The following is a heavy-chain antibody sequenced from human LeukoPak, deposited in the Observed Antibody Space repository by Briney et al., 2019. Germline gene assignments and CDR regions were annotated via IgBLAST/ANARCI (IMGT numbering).Heavy chain of an antibody. V-gene: IGHV4-34*01. D-gene: IGHD5-18*01. Sequence: PSETLSLTCAVYGGSFSGYYWSWIRQPPGKGLEWIGEINHSGSTNYNPSLKSRVTISVDTSKNQFSLKLSSVTAADTAVYYCARGLRHSYGPRNWFDPWGQGTLVTVSS. CDR1: GGSFSGYY. CDR2: INHSGST. CDR3: ARGLRHSYGPRNWFDP. J-gene: IGHJ5*02.